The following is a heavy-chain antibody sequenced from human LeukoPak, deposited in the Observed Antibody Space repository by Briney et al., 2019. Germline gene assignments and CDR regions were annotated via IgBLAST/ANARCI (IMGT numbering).Heavy chain of an antibody. CDR1: GYTFTSYY. J-gene: IGHJ4*02. V-gene: IGHV1-46*01. CDR2: INPSGGST. CDR3: ARSYSSSWYPEDYFDY. D-gene: IGHD6-13*01. Sequence: VASVKVSCTASGYTFTSYYMHWVRQAPGQGLEWMGIINPSGGSTSYAQKFQGRVTMTRDTSTSTVYMELRSLRSDDTAVYYCARSYSSSWYPEDYFDYWGQGTLVTVSS.